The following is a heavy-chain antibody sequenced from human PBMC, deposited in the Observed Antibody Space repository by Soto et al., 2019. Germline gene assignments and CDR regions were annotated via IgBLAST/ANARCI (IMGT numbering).Heavy chain of an antibody. V-gene: IGHV4-31*03. J-gene: IGHJ5*02. D-gene: IGHD2-8*02. CDR2: IHYSRSS. Sequence: SETLSLTCTVSGGSISSSGYYWSWIRQHQGQGLEWIVNIHYSRSSYYNPSLKSRLSIYVATSKNQLSLKLGSVTAADAAVDYCAADLYGSTGGCQYWFDPWGQGTLVTVSS. CDR1: GGSISSSGYY. CDR3: AADLYGSTGGCQYWFDP.